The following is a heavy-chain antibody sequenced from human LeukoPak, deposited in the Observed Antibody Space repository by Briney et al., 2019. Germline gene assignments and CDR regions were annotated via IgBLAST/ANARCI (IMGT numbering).Heavy chain of an antibody. CDR3: AKDRRYSSSWYGAFDF. D-gene: IGHD6-13*01. V-gene: IGHV3-7*03. J-gene: IGHJ3*01. CDR2: IKPDGSET. CDR1: GFTFSSYY. Sequence: GGSLRLSCAASGFTFSSYYMSWVRQAPGEGLEWVANIKPDGSETYYADSVKGRFTISRANSKNTLYLQLNSLRAEDTAVYYCAKDRRYSSSWYGAFDFWGQGTMVTVSS.